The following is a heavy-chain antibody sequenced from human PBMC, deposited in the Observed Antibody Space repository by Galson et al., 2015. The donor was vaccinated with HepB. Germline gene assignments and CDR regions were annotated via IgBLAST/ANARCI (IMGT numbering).Heavy chain of an antibody. D-gene: IGHD4-17*01. CDR2: IKAGNGNT. Sequence: SVKVSCKASGYTFTNYAMHWVRQAPGQRLEWMGWIKAGNGNTKYSQKFHGRVTITRDTSASTAYMELSSLTSEDTALYYCARGWNDYGDSPLDYWGQGTLVTVSS. J-gene: IGHJ4*02. CDR3: ARGWNDYGDSPLDY. CDR1: GYTFTNYA. V-gene: IGHV1-3*01.